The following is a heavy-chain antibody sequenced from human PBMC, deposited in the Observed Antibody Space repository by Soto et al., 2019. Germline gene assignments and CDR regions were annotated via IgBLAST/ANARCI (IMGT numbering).Heavy chain of an antibody. CDR3: AQADRIAVAGTAY. V-gene: IGHV3-23*01. CDR2: ISGSGGST. Sequence: WGSLRLSCAASGFTFISYAISCVRHSPLKGLEWVSAISGSGGSTYYADSVKGRFTISRDNSKNTLYLQMNSLRAEDTAVYYCAQADRIAVAGTAYWGQGTLVTVSS. CDR1: GFTFISYA. D-gene: IGHD6-19*01. J-gene: IGHJ4*02.